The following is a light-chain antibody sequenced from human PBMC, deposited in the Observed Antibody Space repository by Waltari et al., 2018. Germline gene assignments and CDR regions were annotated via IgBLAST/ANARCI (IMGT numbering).Light chain of an antibody. CDR3: CSYAGHSTYV. CDR1: SSDVGNYNL. J-gene: IGLJ1*01. CDR2: EVS. V-gene: IGLV2-23*02. Sequence: QSALTQPASVSGSPGQSITISCTGTSSDVGNYNLVSWYQQHPGKAPKCMIYEVSQRPSVVSNRFSGSKSGNTASLTIPGLQPEDETDYYCCSYAGHSTYVFGTGTKVTAL.